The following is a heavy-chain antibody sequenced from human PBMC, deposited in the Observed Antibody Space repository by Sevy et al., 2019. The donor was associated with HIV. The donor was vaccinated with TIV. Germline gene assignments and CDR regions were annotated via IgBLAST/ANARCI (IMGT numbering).Heavy chain of an antibody. CDR3: ARDAQGYCSSTSCPNDY. CDR1: GFTFSDYY. Sequence: GGSLRLSCAASGFTFSDYYMSWIRQAPGKGLEWVSYISSSSSYTNYADSVKGRFTISRDNAKNSPYLQMNSLRVEDTAVYYCARDAQGYCSSTSCPNDYWGQGTLVTVSS. J-gene: IGHJ4*02. V-gene: IGHV3-11*06. CDR2: ISSSSSYT. D-gene: IGHD2-2*01.